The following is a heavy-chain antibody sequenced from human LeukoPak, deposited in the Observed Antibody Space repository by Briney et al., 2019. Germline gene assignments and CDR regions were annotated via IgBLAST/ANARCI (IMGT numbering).Heavy chain of an antibody. V-gene: IGHV4-4*07. D-gene: IGHD3-16*02. Sequence: SETLSLTCTVSGGSISSYYWSWIRQPAGKGLEWIGRIYASGSTDYNPSFKRRVTMSVDTSKNQFSLKLSSVTAADTAVYYCAKYVWGSYPTFEDYWGQGTLVTVSS. CDR3: AKYVWGSYPTFEDY. CDR1: GGSISSYY. J-gene: IGHJ4*02. CDR2: IYASGST.